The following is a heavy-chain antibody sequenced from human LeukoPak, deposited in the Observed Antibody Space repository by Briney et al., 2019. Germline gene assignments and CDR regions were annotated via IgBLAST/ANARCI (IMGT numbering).Heavy chain of an antibody. Sequence: PSETLSLTCTVSGGSISSYYWSWIRQPPGKGLEWIGYIYTSGSTNYNPSLKSRVTISVDTSKNQFSLKLSSVTAADTAVYYCAREGYSSGWVSAFDYWGQGTLVTVSS. CDR1: GGSISSYY. D-gene: IGHD6-19*01. V-gene: IGHV4-4*09. CDR3: AREGYSSGWVSAFDY. J-gene: IGHJ4*02. CDR2: IYTSGST.